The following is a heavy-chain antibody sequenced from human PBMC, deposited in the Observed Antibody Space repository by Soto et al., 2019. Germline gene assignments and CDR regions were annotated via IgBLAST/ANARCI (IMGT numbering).Heavy chain of an antibody. J-gene: IGHJ6*02. V-gene: IGHV3-23*01. Sequence: GGSLRLSCAASGFTFSSHAMNWVRQAPGKGLEWVSGINESGDNTYNADSVRGRFSISRGNSKSTLYLQMNSLRVDDTAVYYCAKEGVDTVGIRYGMAVWGQGITVTVSS. CDR1: GFTFSSHA. CDR2: INESGDNT. CDR3: AKEGVDTVGIRYGMAV. D-gene: IGHD5-12*01.